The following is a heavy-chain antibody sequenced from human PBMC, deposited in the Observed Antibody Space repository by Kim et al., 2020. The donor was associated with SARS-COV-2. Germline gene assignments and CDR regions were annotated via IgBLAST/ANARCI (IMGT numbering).Heavy chain of an antibody. J-gene: IGHJ4*02. Sequence: GGSLRLSCAASGFTFSSYSMNWVRQAPGKGLEWISSISSSSSYIYYADSVKGRFTISRDNARASLYLQMTSLRAEDTAVYYCARVLTSGWSYFDYWGQG. CDR3: ARVLTSGWSYFDY. CDR2: ISSSSSYI. CDR1: GFTFSSYS. V-gene: IGHV3-21*04. D-gene: IGHD6-19*01.